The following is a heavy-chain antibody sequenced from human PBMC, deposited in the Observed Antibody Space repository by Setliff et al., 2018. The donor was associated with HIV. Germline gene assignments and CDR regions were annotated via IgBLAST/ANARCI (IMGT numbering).Heavy chain of an antibody. CDR3: ARGWSEDTSMVQVEYFEH. J-gene: IGHJ1*01. CDR1: GGTFSSYG. Sequence: GASVKVSCKASGGTFSSYGITWVRQAPGQGLEWMGGITPLLGTTNYAQRFQSRVTLTTDKSTSTVYMELRSLRSEDTAVYFCARGWSEDTSMVQVEYFEHWGQGTLVTVSS. D-gene: IGHD5-18*01. V-gene: IGHV1-69*10. CDR2: ITPLLGTT.